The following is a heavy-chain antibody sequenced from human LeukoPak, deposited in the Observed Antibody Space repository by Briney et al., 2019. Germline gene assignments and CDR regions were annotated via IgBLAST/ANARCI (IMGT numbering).Heavy chain of an antibody. CDR3: ATSRTFDY. Sequence: GGSLRLTCAASGFTITGYWMHWVRQAPGKGLVWVSRINSDGSSTNYADSVKGRFTISRDNAKNTLFLQMNSLRAEDTAVYYCATSRTFDYWGQGTLVTVSS. CDR2: INSDGSST. CDR1: GFTITGYW. V-gene: IGHV3-74*01. J-gene: IGHJ4*02.